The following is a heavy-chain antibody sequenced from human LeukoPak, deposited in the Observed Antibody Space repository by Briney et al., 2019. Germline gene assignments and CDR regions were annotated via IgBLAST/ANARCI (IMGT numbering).Heavy chain of an antibody. CDR2: INHSGST. J-gene: IGHJ4*02. CDR3: ARGSGSAWSNQYYFDY. V-gene: IGHV4-34*01. D-gene: IGHD6-6*01. Sequence: SETLSLTCAVYGGSFSGYYWSWIRQPPGKGLEWIGEINHSGSTNYNPSLKSRVTISVDTSKNQFSLKLSSVTAADTAVYYCARGSGSAWSNQYYFDYWGQGTLVTVSS. CDR1: GGSFSGYY.